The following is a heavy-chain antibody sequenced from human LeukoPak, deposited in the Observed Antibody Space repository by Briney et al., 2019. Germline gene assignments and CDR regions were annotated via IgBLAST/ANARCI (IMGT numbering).Heavy chain of an antibody. CDR1: GFTFRNYA. CDR2: ISGSGGTA. D-gene: IGHD3-22*01. J-gene: IGHJ4*02. V-gene: IGHV3-23*01. Sequence: SGGSLRLSCAASGFTFRNYAMNWVRQAPGKGLEWVSAISGSGGTAYYADSVKGRFTISRDNSKNTLYLQMNSLRAEDTAVYYCAKKGYYDGSGYYMYYFDHWGQGTLVTVSS. CDR3: AKKGYYDGSGYYMYYFDH.